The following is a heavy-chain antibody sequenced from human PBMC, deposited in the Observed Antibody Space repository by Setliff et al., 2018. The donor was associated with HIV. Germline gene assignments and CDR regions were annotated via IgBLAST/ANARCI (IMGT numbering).Heavy chain of an antibody. CDR1: GYTFTAHH. D-gene: IGHD3-3*01. CDR2: IIPKSGET. J-gene: IGHJ4*02. CDR3: ARVVDRDYDFWSAYEY. Sequence: ASVQVSCKSSGYTFTAHHIHWVRQAPGQGPEWMGWIIPKSGETSYAEKFRGRVTMTRDTSLSTAYMELSWLTSDDTAVYYCARVVDRDYDFWSAYEYWGQGTMVTVSS. V-gene: IGHV1-2*02.